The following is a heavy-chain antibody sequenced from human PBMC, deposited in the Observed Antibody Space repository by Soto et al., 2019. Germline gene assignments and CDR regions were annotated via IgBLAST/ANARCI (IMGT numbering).Heavy chain of an antibody. J-gene: IGHJ5*02. CDR1: GGSISSSSYY. CDR3: ARQTYYYGSGSSNWLDP. Sequence: LSLTCTVSGGSISSSSYYWGWIRQPPGKGLEWIGSIYYSGSTYYNPSLKSRVTISVDTSKNQFSLKLSSVTAADTAVYYCARQTYYYGSGSSNWLDPWGQGTLVTVSS. V-gene: IGHV4-39*01. CDR2: IYYSGST. D-gene: IGHD3-10*01.